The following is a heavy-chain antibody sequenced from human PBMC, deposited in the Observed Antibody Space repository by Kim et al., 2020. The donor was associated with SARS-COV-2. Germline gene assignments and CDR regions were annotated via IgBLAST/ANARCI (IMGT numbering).Heavy chain of an antibody. CDR3: ARLPSSSWFDP. V-gene: IGHV4-59*08. CDR2: T. Sequence: TNYLPSLKSRVTISVDTSKNQFSLKLSSVTAADTAVYYCARLPSSSWFDPWGQGTLVTVSS. J-gene: IGHJ5*02.